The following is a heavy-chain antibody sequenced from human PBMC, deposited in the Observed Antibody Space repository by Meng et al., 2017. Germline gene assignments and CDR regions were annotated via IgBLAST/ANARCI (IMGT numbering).Heavy chain of an antibody. J-gene: IGHJ3*02. CDR2: ISYDGSNK. Sequence: GGSLRLSCAASGFTFSDYYMSWVRQAPGKGLEWVAVISYDGSNKYYADSVKGRFTISRDNSKNTLYLQMNSLRAEDTAVYYCARSFGRWGAGWAFDIWGQGTMVTVSS. D-gene: IGHD3-16*01. CDR3: ARSFGRWGAGWAFDI. V-gene: IGHV3-30*01. CDR1: GFTFSDYY.